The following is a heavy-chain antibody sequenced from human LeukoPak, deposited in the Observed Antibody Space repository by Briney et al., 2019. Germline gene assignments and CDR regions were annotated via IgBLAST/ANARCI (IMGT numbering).Heavy chain of an antibody. CDR3: ARPRTVVTPADAFDI. J-gene: IGHJ3*02. D-gene: IGHD4-23*01. Sequence: ASVKVSCKASGGTFSSYAISWVRQAPGQGLEWMGGIIPIFGTANYAQKFQGRVTITADESTSTAYMELSSLRSEDTAVYYCARPRTVVTPADAFDIWGQGTMVTVSS. CDR1: GGTFSSYA. V-gene: IGHV1-69*13. CDR2: IIPIFGTA.